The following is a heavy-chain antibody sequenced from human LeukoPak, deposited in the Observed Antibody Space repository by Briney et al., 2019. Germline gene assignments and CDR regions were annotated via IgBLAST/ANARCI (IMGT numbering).Heavy chain of an antibody. CDR2: ISSSGSTI. Sequence: GGSLRLSCEASGFSLSSYSMNWVRQAPGKGLEWVSYISSSGSTIYYADSVKGRFTISRDNAKNSLYLQMNSLRAEDTAVYYCARDLSLYCSGGSCYSLNYWGQGTLVTVSS. V-gene: IGHV3-48*04. CDR3: ARDLSLYCSGGSCYSLNY. CDR1: GFSLSSYS. D-gene: IGHD2-15*01. J-gene: IGHJ4*02.